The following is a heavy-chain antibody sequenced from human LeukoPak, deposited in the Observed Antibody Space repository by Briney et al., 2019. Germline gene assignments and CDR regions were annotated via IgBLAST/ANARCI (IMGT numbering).Heavy chain of an antibody. CDR3: ARVAKHFRGPLSYYYVDV. J-gene: IGHJ6*03. CDR1: GGSISSYY. D-gene: IGHD3-10*01. CDR2: IYTSGNT. Sequence: SETLSLTCTVSGGSISSYYWSWIRQPAGKGLEWIGRIYTSGNTNYNPSLKSRVSISVDTSKKLFSLKLASVTAADTAEYYCARVAKHFRGPLSYYYVDVWGTGTTVTISS. V-gene: IGHV4-4*07.